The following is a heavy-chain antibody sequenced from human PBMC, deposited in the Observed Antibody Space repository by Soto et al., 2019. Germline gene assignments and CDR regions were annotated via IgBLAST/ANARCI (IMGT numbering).Heavy chain of an antibody. CDR2: IWFDGSNK. CDR3: ARDGIGGPTFGGSLDY. CDR1: GSIFTGYG. D-gene: IGHD3-10*01. Sequence: QVHLVESGGGVAQPGRSLRLSCAASGSIFTGYGMHWVRQAPGKGLEWVAVIWFDGSNKYYADSVKGRFTISRDNSKNMWYMKMNGLRVEDTAVYYGARDGIGGPTFGGSLDYGGKEPLVPVSS. J-gene: IGHJ4*02. V-gene: IGHV3-33*01.